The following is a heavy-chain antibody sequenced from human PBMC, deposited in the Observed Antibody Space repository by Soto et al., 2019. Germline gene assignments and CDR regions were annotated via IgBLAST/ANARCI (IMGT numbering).Heavy chain of an antibody. CDR2: IYYTGAA. CDR3: ARADYGDRGLAFDS. Sequence: PSETLSLTCTVSGGSTGSCGFYWSWIRQHPGKGLEWIGYIYYTGAAYYSPSLKSRATISVDTSENQFSLNLDSVTAADTAVYYCARADYGDRGLAFDSWGQETLFTVSS. V-gene: IGHV4-31*03. D-gene: IGHD4-17*01. CDR1: GGSTGSCGFY. J-gene: IGHJ4*02.